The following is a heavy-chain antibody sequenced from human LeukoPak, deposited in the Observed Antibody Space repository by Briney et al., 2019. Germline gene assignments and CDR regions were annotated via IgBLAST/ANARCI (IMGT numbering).Heavy chain of an antibody. CDR1: GGSISSSNR. CDR3: ARDLAYYYDSSGYHRNWFDP. J-gene: IGHJ5*02. D-gene: IGHD3-22*01. Sequence: SETLSLTCAVSGGSISSSNRWSWVRQPPGKGLEWIGEIYHSGSTNYNPSLKSRVTISVDKSKNQFSLKLSSVTTADTAVYYCARDLAYYYDSSGYHRNWFDPWGQGTLVTVSS. CDR2: IYHSGST. V-gene: IGHV4-4*02.